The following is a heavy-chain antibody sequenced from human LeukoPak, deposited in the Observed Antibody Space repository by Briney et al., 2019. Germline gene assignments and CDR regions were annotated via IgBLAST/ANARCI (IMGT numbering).Heavy chain of an antibody. J-gene: IGHJ2*01. V-gene: IGHV4-4*07. CDR3: ARRMTTVVSTYWYFDL. Sequence: SETLSLTCTVSGGSISSYYWSWIRQPAGKGLEWIGRIYTSGSTNYNPSLKSRVTMSVDTSKNQFSLKLSSVTAADTAVYYCARRMTTVVSTYWYFDLWGRGTLVTVSS. CDR1: GGSISSYY. CDR2: IYTSGST. D-gene: IGHD4-23*01.